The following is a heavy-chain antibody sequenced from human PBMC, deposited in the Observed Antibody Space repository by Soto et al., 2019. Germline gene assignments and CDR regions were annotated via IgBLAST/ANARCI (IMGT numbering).Heavy chain of an antibody. CDR2: INSDGSST. CDR1: GFTFSSYW. CDR3: ARERFRVPYYYDSSGYPLDY. Sequence: PGGSLRLSCAASGFTFSSYWMHWVRQAPGKGLVWVSRINSDGSSTSYADSVKGRFTISRDNAKNTLYLQMNSLRAEDTAVYYCARERFRVPYYYDSSGYPLDYWGQGTLVTVSS. V-gene: IGHV3-74*01. D-gene: IGHD3-22*01. J-gene: IGHJ4*02.